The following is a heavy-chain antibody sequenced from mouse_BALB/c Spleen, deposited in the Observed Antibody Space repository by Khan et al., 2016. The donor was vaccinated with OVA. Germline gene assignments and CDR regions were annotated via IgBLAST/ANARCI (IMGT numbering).Heavy chain of an antibody. CDR1: GFTFTNYI. CDR3: ARDYGISFWFAY. CDR2: INPYNDGT. J-gene: IGHJ3*01. D-gene: IGHD1-1*01. V-gene: IGHV1S136*01. Sequence: VQLQQSGPELVKPGASVKMSCKASGFTFTNYIIHWVKQKPGQGLEWIGYINPYNDGTKYNEKIKGKSTLTSDKSSSTAYMKLSDLTSEASAVYYCARDYGISFWFAYWGQGTLVTVSA.